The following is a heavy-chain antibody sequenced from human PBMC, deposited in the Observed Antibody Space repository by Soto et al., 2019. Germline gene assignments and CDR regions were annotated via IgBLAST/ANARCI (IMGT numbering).Heavy chain of an antibody. D-gene: IGHD3-10*01. CDR3: AKVVPLARSTMVRGGFDY. CDR2: ISGSGGST. J-gene: IGHJ4*02. Sequence: GGSLRLSCAASGFTFSSYAMSWVRQAPGKGLEWVSAISGSGGSTYYADSVKGRFTISRDNSKNTLYLQMNSLRAEDTAVYYCAKVVPLARSTMVRGGFDYWGQGTLVTVSS. V-gene: IGHV3-23*01. CDR1: GFTFSSYA.